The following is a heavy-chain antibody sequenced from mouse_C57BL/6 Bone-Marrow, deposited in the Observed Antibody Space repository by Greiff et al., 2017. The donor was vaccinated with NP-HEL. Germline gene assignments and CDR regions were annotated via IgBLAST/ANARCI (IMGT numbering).Heavy chain of an antibody. J-gene: IGHJ2*01. V-gene: IGHV5-4*01. Sequence: EVQRVESGGGLVKPGGSLKLSCAASGFTFSSYAMSWVRQTPEKRLEWVATISDGGSYTYYPDNVKGRFTISRDNAKNNLYLQMSHLKSEDTAMYYCARTTDYYGSFDYWGQGTTLTVSS. D-gene: IGHD1-1*01. CDR3: ARTTDYYGSFDY. CDR2: ISDGGSYT. CDR1: GFTFSSYA.